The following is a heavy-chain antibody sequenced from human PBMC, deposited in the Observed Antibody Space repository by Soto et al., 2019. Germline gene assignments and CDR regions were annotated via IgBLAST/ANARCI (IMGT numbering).Heavy chain of an antibody. J-gene: IGHJ4*02. CDR3: ARDYGSGSYEPIDY. CDR1: EFAFSDDY. D-gene: IGHD3-10*01. V-gene: IGHV3-11*01. CDR2: ISSSGSTI. Sequence: GGSVRLSFAAAEFAFSDDYRSWIRQAPGKGLEWVSYISSSGSTIYYADSVKGRFTISRDNAKNSLYLQMNSLRAEDTAVYYCARDYGSGSYEPIDYWGQGTLVTVSS.